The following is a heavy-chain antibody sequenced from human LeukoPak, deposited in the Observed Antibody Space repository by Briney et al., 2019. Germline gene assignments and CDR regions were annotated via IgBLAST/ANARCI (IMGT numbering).Heavy chain of an antibody. CDR3: SRGYPGNGYTYDLHK. Sequence: SETLSFTCTVPGGSIYNYYRSWIRQPPGKGLECIGHLYYGGTSNYNPALKSRVTMSIDTSSKQVSLDLSSVTAADTAVYFCSRGYPGNGYTYDLHKWGQGTLVTVSS. D-gene: IGHD5-18*01. CDR1: GGSIYNYY. V-gene: IGHV4-59*12. J-gene: IGHJ4*02. CDR2: LYYGGTS.